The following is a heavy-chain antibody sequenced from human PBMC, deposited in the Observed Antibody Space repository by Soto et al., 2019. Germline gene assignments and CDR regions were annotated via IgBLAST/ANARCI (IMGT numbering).Heavy chain of an antibody. V-gene: IGHV4-59*01. CDR3: ARDLWGYCGADCYPLDV. CDR1: GGSISSYY. Sequence: QVRLQESGPGLVKPSETLSLTCTVSGGSISSYYWSWIRQPPGKGLEWIGYMYNTGSTIYNPSLKSRVSRSVDTSKNQYSLKLSSVTAADTAVYYCARDLWGYCGADCYPLDVWGQGTTVTVSS. D-gene: IGHD2-21*02. J-gene: IGHJ6*02. CDR2: MYNTGST.